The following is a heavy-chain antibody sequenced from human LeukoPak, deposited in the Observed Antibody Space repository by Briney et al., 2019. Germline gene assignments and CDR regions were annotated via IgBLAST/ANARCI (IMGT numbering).Heavy chain of an antibody. CDR2: ISHDVSDK. CDR1: VSTIKKYP. D-gene: IGHD4-17*01. V-gene: IGHV3-30*04. Sequence: GGSLRLSCAASVSTIKKYPMNWVRQAPGKGLEWLSVISHDVSDKNNADSVKGRFIISRDNSKNTIYLQMNSLRPEDTAMYYCAREGVQTTVDAFDIWGLGTMVIVSS. CDR3: AREGVQTTVDAFDI. J-gene: IGHJ3*02.